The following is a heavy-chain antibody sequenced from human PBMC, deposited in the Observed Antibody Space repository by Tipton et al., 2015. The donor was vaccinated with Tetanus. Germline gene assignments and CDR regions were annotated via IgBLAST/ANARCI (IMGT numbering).Heavy chain of an antibody. CDR2: INHSGSA. J-gene: IGHJ3*02. CDR3: ASVDYATSTDGFDI. D-gene: IGHD2-2*01. CDR1: GGSFSDFY. V-gene: IGHV4-34*01. Sequence: TLSLTCAVSGGSFSDFYWSWIRQPPGKGLEWIGEINHSGSANKNPSLKSRVTMSVDTSKRQFSLKMNSVTAADTAVYYCASVDYATSTDGFDIWSQGTAVTVSS.